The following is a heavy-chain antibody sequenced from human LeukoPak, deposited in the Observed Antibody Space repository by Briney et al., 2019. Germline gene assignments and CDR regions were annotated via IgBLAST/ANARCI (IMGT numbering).Heavy chain of an antibody. CDR2: IRWNSGTI. CDR1: GFTFDDYA. CDR3: ARGRQGAKTRYFDL. V-gene: IGHV3-9*03. D-gene: IGHD1-26*01. J-gene: IGHJ2*01. Sequence: GGSLRLSCAASGFTFDDYAMHWVRQAPGKGLEWVSGIRWNSGTIGYADSVKGRFTISRDNSKNTLYLQMGSLRAEDMAVYYCARGRQGAKTRYFDLWGRGTRVTVSS.